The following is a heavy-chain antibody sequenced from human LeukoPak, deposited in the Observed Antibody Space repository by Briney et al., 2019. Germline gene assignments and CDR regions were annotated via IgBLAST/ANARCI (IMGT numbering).Heavy chain of an antibody. V-gene: IGHV3-48*02. CDR1: GFTFTRHS. CDR3: ARDYYGDSFFDY. Sequence: PGGSLRLSCAASGFTFTRHSMNWVRQAPGQGLEWVSYISSTSRTIHYADSVKGRFTISRDSAKNSLYLQMSSLRDEDTAVYYCARDYYGDSFFDYWGQGTLVTVSS. D-gene: IGHD4-17*01. J-gene: IGHJ4*02. CDR2: ISSTSRTI.